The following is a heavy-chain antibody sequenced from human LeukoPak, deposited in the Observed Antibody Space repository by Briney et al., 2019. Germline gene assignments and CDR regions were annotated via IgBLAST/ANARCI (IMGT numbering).Heavy chain of an antibody. Sequence: SETLSLTCTFSGGSISSGDYYWSWIRQPPGKGLEWIGYIYYSGSTYYNPSLKSRVTISVDTSKNQFSLKLSSVTAADTAVYYCAGNLVATSSIDYWGQGTLVTVSS. CDR3: AGNLVATSSIDY. V-gene: IGHV4-30-4*08. CDR2: IYYSGST. J-gene: IGHJ4*02. D-gene: IGHD5-12*01. CDR1: GGSISSGDYY.